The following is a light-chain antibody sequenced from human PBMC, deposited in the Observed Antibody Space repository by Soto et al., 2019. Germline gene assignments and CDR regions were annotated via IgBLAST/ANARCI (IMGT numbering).Light chain of an antibody. Sequence: EIVLTHSPATLSLSPCERATLSFRASQSASSYLAWYQQKPGQAPRLLIYDASTRATGIPARFSGSGSGTDFTLTISSLEPEDFAVYYCQQRNSWPWTFGQGTKV. CDR1: QSASSY. CDR2: DAS. CDR3: QQRNSWPWT. V-gene: IGKV3-11*01. J-gene: IGKJ1*01.